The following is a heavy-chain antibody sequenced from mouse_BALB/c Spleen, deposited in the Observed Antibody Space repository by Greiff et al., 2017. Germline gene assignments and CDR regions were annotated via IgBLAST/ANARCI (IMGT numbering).Heavy chain of an antibody. J-gene: IGHJ4*01. D-gene: IGHD3-3*01. CDR2: INPYNDGT. Sequence: VQLKESGPELVKPGASVKMSCKASGYTFTSYVMHWVKQKPGQGLEWIGYINPYNDGTKYNEKFKGKATLTSDKSSSTAYMELSSLTSEDSAVYYCASGRGLYAMDEWGQGTSVTGS. V-gene: IGHV1-14*01. CDR1: GYTFTSYV. CDR3: ASGRGLYAMDE.